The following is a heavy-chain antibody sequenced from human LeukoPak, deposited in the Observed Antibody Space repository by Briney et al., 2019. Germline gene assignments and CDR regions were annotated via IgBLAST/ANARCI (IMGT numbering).Heavy chain of an antibody. V-gene: IGHV4-4*07. Sequence: SETLSLTCAVYGGSFSGYYWSWIRQPAGKGLEWIGRIYTSGSTNYNPSLKSRVTMSVDTSKNQFSLKLSSVTAADTAVYYCARENAYYDILTGYYDAFDIWGQGTMVTVSS. CDR2: IYTSGST. J-gene: IGHJ3*02. CDR3: ARENAYYDILTGYYDAFDI. D-gene: IGHD3-9*01. CDR1: GGSFSGYY.